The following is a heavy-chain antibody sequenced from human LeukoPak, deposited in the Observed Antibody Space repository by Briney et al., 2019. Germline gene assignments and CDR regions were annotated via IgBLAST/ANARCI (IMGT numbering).Heavy chain of an antibody. V-gene: IGHV4-59*01. D-gene: IGHD3-10*01. J-gene: IGHJ4*02. CDR1: GGSISSYY. CDR3: ARARELFYFDY. CDR2: IYNSGST. Sequence: SETLSLTCTVSGGSISSYYWSWIRQPPEKGLEWIGYIYNSGSTSYNPSLKSRVTISVDTSKNQFSLKLSSVTAADTAVYYCARARELFYFDYWGQGTLVTVSS.